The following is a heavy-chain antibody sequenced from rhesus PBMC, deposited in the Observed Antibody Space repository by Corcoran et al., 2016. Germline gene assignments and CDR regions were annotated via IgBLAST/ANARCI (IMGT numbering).Heavy chain of an antibody. V-gene: IGHV4-147*01. CDR2: IYGGSGST. D-gene: IGHD2-21*01. CDR1: GGSISSNY. CDR3: ARDVCTGSGCYSYGLDS. Sequence: QVQLQESGPGLVKPSETLSLTCAVSGGSISSNYWSWIRQSPGQGLEWLGYIYGGSGSTSYNPSLKSRVTISTDTSKNQFSLKRSSVTAADTAVYYCARDVCTGSGCYSYGLDSWGQGVVVTVSS. J-gene: IGHJ6*01.